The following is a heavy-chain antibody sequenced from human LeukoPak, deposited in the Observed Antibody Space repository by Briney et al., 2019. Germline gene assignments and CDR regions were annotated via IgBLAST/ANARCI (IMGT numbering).Heavy chain of an antibody. J-gene: IGHJ4*02. V-gene: IGHV3-21*01. CDR3: ARDRADHSIPDY. CDR2: ISSSSSYI. Sequence: GGSLRLSCAASGFTFSSYSMNWVRQAPGKGLEWVSSISSSSSYIYYADSVKGRFTISRDNAKNSLYLQMNSLRAEDTAVYYCARDRADHSIPDYWGQGTLVTVSS. D-gene: IGHD2-21*01. CDR1: GFTFSSYS.